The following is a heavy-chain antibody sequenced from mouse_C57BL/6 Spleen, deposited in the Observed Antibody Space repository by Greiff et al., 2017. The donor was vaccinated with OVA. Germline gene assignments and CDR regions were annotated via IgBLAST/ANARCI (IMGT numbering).Heavy chain of an antibody. V-gene: IGHV1-72*01. J-gene: IGHJ2*01. CDR1: GYTFPSYW. Sequence: QSCKASGYTFPSYWMHWVKQRPGRGLEWIGRIDPNSGGTKYNEKFKSKATLTVDKPSSTAYMQLSSLTSEDSAVYYCAKLTGPFDYWGQGTTLTVSS. CDR3: AKLTGPFDY. CDR2: IDPNSGGT. D-gene: IGHD4-1*01.